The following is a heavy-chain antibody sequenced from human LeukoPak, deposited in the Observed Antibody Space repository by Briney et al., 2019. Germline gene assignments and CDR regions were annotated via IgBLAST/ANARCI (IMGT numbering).Heavy chain of an antibody. CDR2: INPNSGGT. CDR3: ARDDSSGWPTEGNWFDP. D-gene: IGHD6-19*01. V-gene: IGHV1-2*02. CDR1: GYTFTSYA. J-gene: IGHJ5*02. Sequence: ASVKVSCKASGYTFTSYAMNWVRQAPGQGLERMGWINPNSGGTNYAQKFQGRVTMTRDTSISTAYMELSRLRSDDTAVYYCARDDSSGWPTEGNWFDPWGQGTLVTVSS.